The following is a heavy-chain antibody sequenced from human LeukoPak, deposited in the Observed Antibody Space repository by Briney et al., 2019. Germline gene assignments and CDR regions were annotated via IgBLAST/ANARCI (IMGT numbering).Heavy chain of an antibody. CDR3: ARGADRQLVLYYFDY. CDR2: IYYSGST. J-gene: IGHJ4*02. Sequence: PSETLSLTCTVSGGSISSYYWSWIRQPPGKGLEWIGYIYYSGSTNYNPSLKSRVTISVDTSKNQFSLKLSSVTAADTAVYYCARGADRQLVLYYFDYWGQGTLVTVSS. D-gene: IGHD6-13*01. CDR1: GGSISSYY. V-gene: IGHV4-59*01.